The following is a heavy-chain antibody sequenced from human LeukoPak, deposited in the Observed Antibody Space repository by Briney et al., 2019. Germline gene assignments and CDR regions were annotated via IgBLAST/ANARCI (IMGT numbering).Heavy chain of an antibody. CDR1: GFTFSSYV. D-gene: IGHD3-22*01. Sequence: HPGGSLRLSCAASGFTFSSYVMSWVRQAPGKGLEWVSGISGSGGSTHYADSVRGRFTISRDNSKNTLYLQMNGLRAEDTAVYYCTKSPHPYYYDSSGYYRLHFDYWGQGTLVTVSS. J-gene: IGHJ4*02. CDR2: ISGSGGST. CDR3: TKSPHPYYYDSSGYYRLHFDY. V-gene: IGHV3-23*01.